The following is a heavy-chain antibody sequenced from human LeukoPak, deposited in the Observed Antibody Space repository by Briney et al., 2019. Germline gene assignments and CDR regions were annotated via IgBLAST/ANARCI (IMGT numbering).Heavy chain of an antibody. Sequence: SETLSLTCTVSGGSISSYYWSWIRQPPGEGLEWIGYIYYSGSTNYNPSLKSRVTISVDTSKNQSSLKLSSVTAADTAVYYCATGSSGWYSDYWGQGTLVTVSS. J-gene: IGHJ4*02. V-gene: IGHV4-59*01. CDR2: IYYSGST. D-gene: IGHD6-19*01. CDR3: ATGSSGWYSDY. CDR1: GGSISSYY.